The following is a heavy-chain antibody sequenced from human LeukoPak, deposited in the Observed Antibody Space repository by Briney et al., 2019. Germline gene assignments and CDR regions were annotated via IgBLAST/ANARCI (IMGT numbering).Heavy chain of an antibody. V-gene: IGHV3-21*01. Sequence: GGSLRLSCAASGFTFSSYEMNWVRQAPGKGLEWVSSISSISSYIYYADSVKGRFTISRDNAKNSLYLQMNSLRAEDTAVYYCARHKYYDILTGYYFGPFDYWGQGTLVTVSS. J-gene: IGHJ4*02. CDR2: ISSISSYI. CDR1: GFTFSSYE. CDR3: ARHKYYDILTGYYFGPFDY. D-gene: IGHD3-9*01.